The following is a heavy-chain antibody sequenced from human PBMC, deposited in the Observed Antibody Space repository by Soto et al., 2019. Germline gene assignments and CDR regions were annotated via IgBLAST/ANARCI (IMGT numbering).Heavy chain of an antibody. V-gene: IGHV3-30*03. D-gene: IGHD2-21*01. J-gene: IGHJ5*02. Sequence: QVQLAESGGGVVQPGRSLRLSCATSGFVSNDYDIHWVRQAPCKGLAWLASISYDGSNKYYADSVKGRFTISRDNSKNTLSLQINSLGAEDTAVYYCSRGIKGGLDAWGPGTLVTVSS. CDR2: ISYDGSNK. CDR3: SRGIKGGLDA. CDR1: GFVSNDYD.